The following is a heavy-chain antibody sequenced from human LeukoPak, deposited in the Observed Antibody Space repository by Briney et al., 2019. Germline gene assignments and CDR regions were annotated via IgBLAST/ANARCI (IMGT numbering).Heavy chain of an antibody. CDR2: IYHSGST. J-gene: IGHJ3*02. V-gene: IGHV4-4*02. Sequence: SGTLSLTCAVSGGSISSNNWWSWVRQPPGKGLEWIGEIYHSGSTHYSPSLRSRVSISTDMSQNQFSLKLSSVTAADPAVYYCGTRYYGVGFEIWGLGTMVTVSS. D-gene: IGHD3-10*01. CDR1: GGSISSNNW. CDR3: GTRYYGVGFEI.